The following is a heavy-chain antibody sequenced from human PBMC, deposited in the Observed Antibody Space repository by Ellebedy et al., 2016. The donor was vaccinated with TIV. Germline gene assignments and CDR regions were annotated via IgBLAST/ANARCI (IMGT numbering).Heavy chain of an antibody. V-gene: IGHV3-53*03. J-gene: IGHJ4*02. D-gene: IGHD1-1*01. CDR2: IYGDGRT. Sequence: GESLKISCAASGFIESANYISWVRKPPGKGREWVAVIYGDGRTSYADSVKGRFTVSRDTAENSLDLQMDSLRAEDTAVYYCARTEKGTFYFHYWGQGTLVTVSS. CDR1: GFIESANY. CDR3: ARTEKGTFYFHY.